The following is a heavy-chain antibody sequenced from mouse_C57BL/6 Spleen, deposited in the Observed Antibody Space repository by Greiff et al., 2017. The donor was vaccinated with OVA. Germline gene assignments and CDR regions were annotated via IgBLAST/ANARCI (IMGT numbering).Heavy chain of an antibody. CDR2: IDPSDSYT. CDR1: GYTFTSYW. Sequence: VQLQQPGAELVKPGASVKLSCKASGYTFTSYWMQWVKQRPGQGLEWIGEIDPSDSYTNYNQKFKGKATLTVDTSSSTAYMQLSSLTSEDSAVYYCARWPLDYAWFAYWGQGTLVTVSA. J-gene: IGHJ3*01. D-gene: IGHD2-4*01. V-gene: IGHV1-50*01. CDR3: ARWPLDYAWFAY.